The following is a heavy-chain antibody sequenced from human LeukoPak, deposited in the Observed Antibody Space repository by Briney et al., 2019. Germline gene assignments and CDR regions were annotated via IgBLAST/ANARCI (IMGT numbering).Heavy chain of an antibody. J-gene: IGHJ4*02. CDR3: ASTGSGSYYKSLDY. CDR2: INPSGGST. V-gene: IGHV1-46*03. D-gene: IGHD3-10*01. Sequence: ASVKVSSKASGYTFTSYYMHWVRQPPGQGLEGMGIINPSGGSTSYAQKFQGRVTMTRDTSTSTVYMELSSLGSEDTAVYYCASTGSGSYYKSLDYWGQGTLVTVSP. CDR1: GYTFTSYY.